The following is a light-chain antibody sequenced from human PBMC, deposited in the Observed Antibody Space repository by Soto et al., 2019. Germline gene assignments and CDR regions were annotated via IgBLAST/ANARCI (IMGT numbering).Light chain of an antibody. CDR3: SSYISSSTLNV. V-gene: IGLV2-14*01. J-gene: IGLJ1*01. CDR1: SSDVGGYNY. Sequence: QSALTQPASVSGSPGQSITISCTGTSSDVGGYNYVSWYQQHPGKAPKLMIYDVSKRPSGVSNRFSGYKSGNTAALTIAGLQAEDEADYYCSSYISSSTLNVFGTGTKLTVL. CDR2: DVS.